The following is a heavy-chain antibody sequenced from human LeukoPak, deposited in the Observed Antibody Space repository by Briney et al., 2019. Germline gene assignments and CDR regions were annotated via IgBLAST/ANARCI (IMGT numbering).Heavy chain of an antibody. V-gene: IGHV1-8*02. Sequence: GASVKVSCKASGGTFSSYAISWVRQAPGQGLEWMGWMNANSGDTGYAQNFQGRVTMTRNTSISTAYMELSSLRSEDTAIYYCARGGTYLPFGYWGQGTLVTVSS. CDR3: ARGGTYLPFGY. CDR1: GGTFSSYA. CDR2: MNANSGDT. D-gene: IGHD3-10*01. J-gene: IGHJ4*02.